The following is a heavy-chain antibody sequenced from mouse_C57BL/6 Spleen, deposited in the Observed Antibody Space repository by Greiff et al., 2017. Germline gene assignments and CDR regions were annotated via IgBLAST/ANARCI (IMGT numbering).Heavy chain of an antibody. D-gene: IGHD1-1*01. V-gene: IGHV1-55*01. CDR3: ARGTVVAPRYFDY. CDR2: IYPGSGST. CDR1: GYTFTSYW. Sequence: QVQLQQPGAELVKPGASVKMSCKASGYTFTSYWITWVKQRPGQGLEWIGVIYPGSGSTNYNAKFKGKATLTVDTSSSTAYLQLLILTSEDSAVYYCARGTVVAPRYFDYWGQGTTLTVSS. J-gene: IGHJ2*01.